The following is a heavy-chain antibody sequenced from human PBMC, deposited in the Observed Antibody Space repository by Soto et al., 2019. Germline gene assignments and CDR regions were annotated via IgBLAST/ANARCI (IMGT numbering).Heavy chain of an antibody. Sequence: QMQLVQSGAEVKKPGSSVKVSCKASGGTLSSFINYPINWVRPAPVHGLEWMGGIVPNVGTVNYAQKFQGRVTITADKSTGTAYMEVSSLRSEDTALYYCARRDTSGFLRYFDNWGQGTLVTVSS. CDR3: ARRDTSGFLRYFDN. CDR2: IVPNVGTV. J-gene: IGHJ4*02. D-gene: IGHD3-3*01. CDR1: GGTLSSFINYP. V-gene: IGHV1-69*06.